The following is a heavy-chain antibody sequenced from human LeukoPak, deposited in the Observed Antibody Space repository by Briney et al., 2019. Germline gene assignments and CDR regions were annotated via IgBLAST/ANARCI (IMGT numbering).Heavy chain of an antibody. D-gene: IGHD5-12*01. V-gene: IGHV4-34*01. CDR2: INHSGST. J-gene: IGHJ3*02. CDR3: ARHGGYNAFDI. Sequence: SETLSLTCAVYGGSFSGYYWSWIRHPPGKGLEWIGEINHSGSTNYNPSLKSRVTISVDTSKNQFSLKLSSVTAADTAVYYCARHGGYNAFDIWGQGTMVTVSS. CDR1: GGSFSGYY.